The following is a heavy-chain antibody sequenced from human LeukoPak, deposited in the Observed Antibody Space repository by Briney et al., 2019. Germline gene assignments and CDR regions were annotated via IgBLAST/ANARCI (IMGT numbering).Heavy chain of an antibody. CDR3: ASGCLVSRDLDH. D-gene: IGHD2-15*01. V-gene: IGHV4-4*02. CDR1: GGSISSSTW. CDR2: IFHSGST. J-gene: IGHJ4*02. Sequence: PSGTLSLTCAVAGGSISSSTWWSWVRLPPGKGLEWIGEIFHSGSTNFNPSLKSRLTMSVDESKHEFSLKLTSVTAADSAVYYCASGCLVSRDLDHWGQGTLVTVSS.